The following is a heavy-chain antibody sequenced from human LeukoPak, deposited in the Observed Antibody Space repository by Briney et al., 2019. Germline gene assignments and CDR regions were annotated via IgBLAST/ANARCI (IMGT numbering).Heavy chain of an antibody. CDR3: TRGGNYYGSSMDV. V-gene: IGHV1-46*01. CDR1: GYTFTTYY. CDR2: INPNGGST. Sequence: ASVKVSCKASGYTFTTYYMHWVRQAPGQGLEWMGIINPNGGSTNYAEKFQGRVTMTRDTSTSTVYMELRSLRSEDTAVYYCTRGGNYYGSSMDVWGQGTTVTVSS. D-gene: IGHD3-22*01. J-gene: IGHJ6*02.